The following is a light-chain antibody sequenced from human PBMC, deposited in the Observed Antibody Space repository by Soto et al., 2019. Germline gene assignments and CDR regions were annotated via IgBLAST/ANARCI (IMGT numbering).Light chain of an antibody. J-gene: IGKJ2*01. Sequence: DIVMTQSPDSLAVSLGERATINCKSSQSVLSSSDRRNYLAWYQQKPGQSPKLLIYWASTRESGVPDRFSGRGSGTDFTRTISSLQAEDVAIYYCQQYYVTPLPFGQGTKLEIK. CDR2: WAS. CDR1: QSVLSSSDRRNY. V-gene: IGKV4-1*01. CDR3: QQYYVTPLP.